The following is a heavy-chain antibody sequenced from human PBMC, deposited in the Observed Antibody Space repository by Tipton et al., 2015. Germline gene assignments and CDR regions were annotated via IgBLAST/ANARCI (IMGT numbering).Heavy chain of an antibody. CDR1: GLTFDDYG. Sequence: SLRLSCAASGLTFDDYGIHWVRQAPGKGLEWVSGISWNRGSIGYADSVKGRFTISRDNAKNSLYLQMNSLRAEDTALYYCAKGPATDIVGGAFDIWGQGTMVTVSS. J-gene: IGHJ3*02. V-gene: IGHV3-9*01. CDR2: ISWNRGSI. D-gene: IGHD5-12*01. CDR3: AKGPATDIVGGAFDI.